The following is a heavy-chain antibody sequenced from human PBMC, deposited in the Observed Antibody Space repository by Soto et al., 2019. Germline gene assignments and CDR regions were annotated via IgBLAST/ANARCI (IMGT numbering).Heavy chain of an antibody. Sequence: GGSLRLSCVASGFTFSKDWMTWVRQAPGKGLEWVGRIKSKTDGGTTDYAAPVKGRFTISRDDSKNTLYLQMNSLKTEDTAVYYCTAMNDRDAFDIWGQGTMVTVSS. CDR2: IKSKTDGGTT. J-gene: IGHJ3*02. CDR1: GFTFSKDW. CDR3: TAMNDRDAFDI. D-gene: IGHD1-1*01. V-gene: IGHV3-15*01.